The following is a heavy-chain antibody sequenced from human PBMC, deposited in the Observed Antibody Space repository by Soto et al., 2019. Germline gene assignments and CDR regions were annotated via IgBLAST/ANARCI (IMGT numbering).Heavy chain of an antibody. CDR2: IWYDGSNK. CDR1: GFTFSSYG. V-gene: IGHV3-33*01. J-gene: IGHJ5*02. CDR3: ARDRIAAAGFDP. Sequence: QVQLVESGGGVVQPGRSLRLSCAASGFTFSSYGMHWVRQAPGKGLEWVAVIWYDGSNKYYADSVKGRFTISRDNSKNTLYLQMNSLRAEDTAVYYCARDRIAAAGFDPWGQGTLVTVSS. D-gene: IGHD6-13*01.